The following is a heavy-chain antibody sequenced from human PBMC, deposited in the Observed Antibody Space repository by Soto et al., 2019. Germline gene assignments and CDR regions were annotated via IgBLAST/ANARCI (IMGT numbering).Heavy chain of an antibody. CDR1: GYTFTSYG. J-gene: IGHJ6*02. Sequence: GASVKVSCKASGYTFTSYGIIWVRQAPGQGLEWMGWISAYNGNTNYAQKLQGRVTMTTDTSTSTAYMELRSLRSDDTAVYYCAREGCSGGSCYGPMKHYGMDVWGQGTTVTVSS. D-gene: IGHD2-15*01. CDR2: ISAYNGNT. CDR3: AREGCSGGSCYGPMKHYGMDV. V-gene: IGHV1-18*01.